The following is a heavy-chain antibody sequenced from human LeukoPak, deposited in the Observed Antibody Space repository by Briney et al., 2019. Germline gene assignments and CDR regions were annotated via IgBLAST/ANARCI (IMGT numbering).Heavy chain of an antibody. V-gene: IGHV1-69*06. CDR1: GGTFSSYA. CDR3: ASFSSSLVYAFDI. D-gene: IGHD6-6*01. J-gene: IGHJ3*02. CDR2: IIPIFGTA. Sequence: SVKVSCKASGGTFSSYAISWVRQAPGQGLEWMGGIIPIFGTANYAQKFQGRVTITADKSTSTAYMELSSLRSEDTAVYYCASFSSSLVYAFDIWGQGTMVTVSS.